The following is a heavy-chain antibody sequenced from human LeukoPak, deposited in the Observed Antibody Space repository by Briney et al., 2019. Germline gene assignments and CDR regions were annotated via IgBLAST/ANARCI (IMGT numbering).Heavy chain of an antibody. CDR2: INHSGST. J-gene: IGHJ4*02. Sequence: SETLSLTCAVYGGSFGDYYWSWIRQPPGKGLEWIGQINHSGSTNYNPSLKSRVTISVDTSKNQFSLKLSSVTAADTAVYYCARGLSYGDYGLDYWGQGTLVTVSS. D-gene: IGHD4-17*01. CDR1: GGSFGDYY. V-gene: IGHV4-34*01. CDR3: ARGLSYGDYGLDY.